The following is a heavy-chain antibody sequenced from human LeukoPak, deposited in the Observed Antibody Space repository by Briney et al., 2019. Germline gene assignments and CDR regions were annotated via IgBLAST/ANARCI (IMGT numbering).Heavy chain of an antibody. J-gene: IGHJ4*02. CDR3: ARVGLDRGVTLDY. Sequence: PGGSLRLSCAASGFTFSSYWMHWVRQAPGKGLAWVSHISSDGSSTNYAESVKGRFTISRDNAKNTLYLQMNSLRAEDTAVYYCARVGLDRGVTLDYWGQGAPVTVSS. CDR1: GFTFSSYW. CDR2: ISSDGSST. V-gene: IGHV3-74*01. D-gene: IGHD3-10*01.